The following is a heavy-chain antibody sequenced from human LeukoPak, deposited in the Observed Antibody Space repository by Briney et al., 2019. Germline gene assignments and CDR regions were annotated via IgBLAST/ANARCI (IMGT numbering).Heavy chain of an antibody. D-gene: IGHD2-2*01. Sequence: SETLSLTCTVSGGSISSYYWSWIRQPPGKGLEWIGYIYYSGTTNYNPSLKSRVTILVDTSKNQFSLNLSSVTAADTAVYYCARLCSSTSCYVSFDIWGQGTMVTVSS. V-gene: IGHV4-59*08. J-gene: IGHJ3*02. CDR2: IYYSGTT. CDR1: GGSISSYY. CDR3: ARLCSSTSCYVSFDI.